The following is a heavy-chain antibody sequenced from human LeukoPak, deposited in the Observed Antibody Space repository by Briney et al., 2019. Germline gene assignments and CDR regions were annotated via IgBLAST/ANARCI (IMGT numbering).Heavy chain of an antibody. CDR3: ARDHISAAEAGGYYYYMDV. CDR1: GFTFSSYW. V-gene: IGHV3-7*01. CDR2: IKKDGSEK. J-gene: IGHJ6*03. Sequence: GGSLRLSCAASGFTFSSYWMSWVRQAPGKGLEWVANIKKDGSEKYSVDSVKGRFTISRDNAKTSLYLQMNSLRAEDTAVYYCARDHISAAEAGGYYYYMDVWGKGTTVTVSS. D-gene: IGHD6-13*01.